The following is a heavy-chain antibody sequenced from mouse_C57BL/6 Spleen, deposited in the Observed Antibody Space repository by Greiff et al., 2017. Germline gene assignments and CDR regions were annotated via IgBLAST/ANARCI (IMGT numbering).Heavy chain of an antibody. D-gene: IGHD3-2*02. V-gene: IGHV1-55*01. Sequence: PGAELVKPGASVMMSCKASGYTFTSYWITWVTQRPGQGLEWIGDIYPGSGSTNHNEKFKSKATLTVDTSSSTAYMQLSSLTSEDSAVYYCARRDSSGDPFAYWGQGTLVTVSA. J-gene: IGHJ3*01. CDR2: IYPGSGST. CDR3: ARRDSSGDPFAY. CDR1: GYTFTSYW.